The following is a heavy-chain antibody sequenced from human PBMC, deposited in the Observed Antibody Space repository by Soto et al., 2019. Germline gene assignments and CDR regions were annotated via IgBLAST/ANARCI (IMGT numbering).Heavy chain of an antibody. CDR3: ARNIVVVPAAIIYYYYYMDV. CDR1: GGYFSGYD. V-gene: IGHV4-34*01. D-gene: IGHD2-2*02. J-gene: IGHJ6*03. CDR2: INHSGST. Sequence: SETLSLTCAVYGGYFSGYDWSWIRQPPGKGLEWIGEINHSGSTNYNPSLKSRVTISVDTSKNQFSLKLSSVTAADTAVYYCARNIVVVPAAIIYYYYYMDVWGKGTTVTVSS.